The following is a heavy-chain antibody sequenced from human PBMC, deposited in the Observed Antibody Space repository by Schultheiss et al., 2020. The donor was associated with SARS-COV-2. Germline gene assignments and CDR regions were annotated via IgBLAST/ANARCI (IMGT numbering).Heavy chain of an antibody. J-gene: IGHJ6*03. CDR3: ARDAPIFGEGYYYYMDV. CDR1: GGSFSGYY. V-gene: IGHV4-34*01. D-gene: IGHD3-3*01. Sequence: SQTLSLTCAVYGGSFSGYYWSWIRQPPGKGLEWIGEINHSGSTNYNPSLKSRVTISVDTSKNQFSLKLSSVTAADTAVYYCARDAPIFGEGYYYYMDVWGKGTTVTVSS. CDR2: INHSGST.